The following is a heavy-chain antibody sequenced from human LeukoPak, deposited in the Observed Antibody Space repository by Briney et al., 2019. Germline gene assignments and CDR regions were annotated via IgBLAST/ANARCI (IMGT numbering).Heavy chain of an antibody. Sequence: GGSLRLSCAASGFTFSSYSMNWVRQAPGKGLEWVSSISSSSNYIYYADSVKGRFTISRDKAKNSLYLQMNRLTSEDTAVYYGARAGVVPASSWYPFDPWGQGTLVTVSS. CDR2: ISSSSNYI. J-gene: IGHJ5*02. CDR3: ARAGVVPASSWYPFDP. V-gene: IGHV3-21*04. D-gene: IGHD2-2*01. CDR1: GFTFSSYS.